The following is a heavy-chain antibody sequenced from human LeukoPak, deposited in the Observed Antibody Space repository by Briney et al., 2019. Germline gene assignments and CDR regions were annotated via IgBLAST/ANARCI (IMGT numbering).Heavy chain of an antibody. CDR3: ARLAETGAFDI. CDR2: IYYSGST. Sequence: SETLSLTCTVSVGSISSYYWSWIRQPPGKGLEWIGYIYYSGSTNYNPSLKSQVTISVDTSKNQFSLKLSSVTAADTAVYYCARLAETGAFDIWGQGTMVTVSS. CDR1: VGSISSYY. D-gene: IGHD6-19*01. V-gene: IGHV4-59*08. J-gene: IGHJ3*02.